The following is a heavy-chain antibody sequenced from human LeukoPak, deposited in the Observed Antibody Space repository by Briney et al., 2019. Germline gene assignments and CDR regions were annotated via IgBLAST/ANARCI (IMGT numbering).Heavy chain of an antibody. J-gene: IGHJ3*02. CDR2: IYYGGTT. CDR1: GYSISSGYY. Sequence: SETLSLTCTVSGYSISSGYYWGWIRQPPGEGLEWIGSIYYGGTTNSNPSLKSRATISVDTSKNHLSLKVNSVTAADTAVYYCARGASGTLYDAFDIWGQGTMVTVSS. D-gene: IGHD1-26*01. CDR3: ARGASGTLYDAFDI. V-gene: IGHV4-61*03.